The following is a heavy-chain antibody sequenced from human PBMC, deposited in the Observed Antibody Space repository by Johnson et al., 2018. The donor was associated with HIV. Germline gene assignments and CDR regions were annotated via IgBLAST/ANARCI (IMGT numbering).Heavy chain of an antibody. V-gene: IGHV3-30*02. J-gene: IGHJ3*02. CDR3: AKERGIVVVRDAFDI. D-gene: IGHD3-22*01. CDR2: IRYDESNK. Sequence: QVQPVESGGGVVQPGGSLRLSCAASAFNFNTYGMDWVRQAPGKGLEWVAFIRYDESNKYYADSVKGRFTISRDNSKNTLYLQMNSLRAEDTAVYYCAKERGIVVVRDAFDIWGQGTMVTVSS. CDR1: AFNFNTYG.